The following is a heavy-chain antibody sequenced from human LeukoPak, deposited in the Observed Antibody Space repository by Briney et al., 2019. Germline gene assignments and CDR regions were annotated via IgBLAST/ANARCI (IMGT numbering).Heavy chain of an antibody. CDR1: GLTFSNYW. CDR3: ASLTSQYDY. J-gene: IGHJ4*02. V-gene: IGHV3-74*03. D-gene: IGHD3-10*01. Sequence: PGGSLRLSCAASGLTFSNYWMQWVRQAPGKGLVWVSRINNYGSITTYADSVKGRFTISRDNAKNTLYLQMNSLRAEDTAVYYCASLTSQYDYWGLGTPVTVSS. CDR2: INNYGSIT.